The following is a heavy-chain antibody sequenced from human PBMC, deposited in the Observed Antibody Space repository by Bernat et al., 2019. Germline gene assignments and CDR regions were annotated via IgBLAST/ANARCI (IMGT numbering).Heavy chain of an antibody. CDR1: GYSFTSYW. Sequence: EVQLVQSGAEVKKPGESLKISCKGSGYSFTSYWIGWVRQMPGKGLEWMGIIYPGDSDTRYSPSFQGKVTISADKSISTAYLQWSSLKASETAMYYCARHNLDYYYGMDVWGQGTTVTVSS. D-gene: IGHD1-14*01. V-gene: IGHV5-51*01. CDR3: ARHNLDYYYGMDV. J-gene: IGHJ6*02. CDR2: IYPGDSDT.